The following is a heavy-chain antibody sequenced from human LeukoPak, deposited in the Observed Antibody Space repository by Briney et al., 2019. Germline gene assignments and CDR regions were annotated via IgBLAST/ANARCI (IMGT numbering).Heavy chain of an antibody. CDR2: INNTGST. Sequence: SQTLCLTCTVSGGSISSGGYYWSWIRQPPGKGVEWIGQINNTGSTNYNPSLKSRVTISVDTSKNQFSLKLSSVTAADTAVYYCARVTSRITIFGVAPGSDMDVWGKGTTVTVSS. D-gene: IGHD3-3*01. CDR3: ARVTSRITIFGVAPGSDMDV. V-gene: IGHV4-31*03. CDR1: GGSISSGGYY. J-gene: IGHJ6*03.